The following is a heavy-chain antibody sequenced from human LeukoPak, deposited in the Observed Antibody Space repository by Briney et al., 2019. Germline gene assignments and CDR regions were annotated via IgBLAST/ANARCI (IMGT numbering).Heavy chain of an antibody. CDR3: AKPLLWFGELSYYFDY. CDR1: GFTFSSYG. D-gene: IGHD3-10*01. J-gene: IGHJ4*02. Sequence: GGSLRLSCAASGFTFSSYGMHWVRQAPGKGVEWVACIRYDGSNKYYADSVKGRFTISRDNSKNTLYLQMNSLRAEDTAVYYCAKPLLWFGELSYYFDYWGQGTLVTVSS. CDR2: IRYDGSNK. V-gene: IGHV3-30*02.